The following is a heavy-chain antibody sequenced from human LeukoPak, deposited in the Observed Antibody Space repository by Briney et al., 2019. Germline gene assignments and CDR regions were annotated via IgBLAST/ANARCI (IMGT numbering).Heavy chain of an antibody. CDR2: IKSKIHGGTT. CDR3: AREVWFEETYYYYGMDV. J-gene: IGHJ6*02. CDR1: GFTFSNAW. V-gene: IGHV3-15*01. D-gene: IGHD3-10*01. Sequence: PGGSLRLSCAASGFTFSNAWMSWVRQAPGKGLEWVGRIKSKIHGGTTDYAAPVKGRFIISRDDSKNTLYLQTNSLRAEDTAVYYCAREVWFEETYYYYGMDVWGQGTTVTVSS.